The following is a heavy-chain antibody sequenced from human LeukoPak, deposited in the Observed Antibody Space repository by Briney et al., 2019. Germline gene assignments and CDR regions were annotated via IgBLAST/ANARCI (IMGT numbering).Heavy chain of an antibody. Sequence: GGSLRLSCAACGFTFSDYWMHWVRQAPGKGLVWVSHISTDGSSTTYADSVRGRFIVSRDNARNTLYLQMNSLRAEDTALYYCARTTYYYFWVPTPKNYYYYMDVWGKGTTVTVSS. CDR3: ARTTYYYFWVPTPKNYYYYMDV. J-gene: IGHJ6*03. D-gene: IGHD3-3*01. CDR2: ISTDGSST. CDR1: GFTFSDYW. V-gene: IGHV3-74*01.